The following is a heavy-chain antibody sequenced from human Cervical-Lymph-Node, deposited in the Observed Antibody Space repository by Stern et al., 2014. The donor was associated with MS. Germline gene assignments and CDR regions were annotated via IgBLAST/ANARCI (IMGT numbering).Heavy chain of an antibody. CDR3: ARDQRRLGSGSFAFDI. CDR2: IIPILGTG. CDR1: GGSFSSYG. J-gene: IGHJ3*02. Sequence: VQLVQSGAEVKQPASAVKVSCKASGGSFSSYGFHWVRQAPGQGVELMGGIIPILGTGNYAQKFQGRVTITADESINTVYLEVSSLRPEDTAVYYCARDQRRLGSGSFAFDIWGQGTMVTVSS. D-gene: IGHD3-10*01. V-gene: IGHV1-69*01.